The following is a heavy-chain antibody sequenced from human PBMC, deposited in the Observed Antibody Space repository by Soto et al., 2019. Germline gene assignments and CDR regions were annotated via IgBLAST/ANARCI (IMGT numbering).Heavy chain of an antibody. V-gene: IGHV5-51*01. CDR3: ASVNYYYVSTNHDALDI. CDR2: IYPGDSDT. J-gene: IGHJ3*02. CDR1: GYSFTSYW. D-gene: IGHD3-10*02. Sequence: GESLKISCKCSGYSFTSYWIGWVRQMPGKGLEWMGIIYPGDSDTRYSPSFQGQVTISADKSISTAYLQWSSLKASDTAMYYCASVNYYYVSTNHDALDIWGPGTMVTRSS.